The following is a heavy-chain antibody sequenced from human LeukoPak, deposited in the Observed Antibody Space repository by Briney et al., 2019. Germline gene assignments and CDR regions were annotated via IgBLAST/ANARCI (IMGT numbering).Heavy chain of an antibody. Sequence: PWESLSLTCTVSGDSVSIYYWSWVRQPPGKGLEWVGNMYYRGSTTYNPSLNSRITLSVDTSKNQFSMKLSSVTAADTAVYYCARGLFAFDIWGQGTMVTVSS. CDR2: MYYRGST. CDR1: GDSVSIYY. J-gene: IGHJ3*02. V-gene: IGHV4-59*02. CDR3: ARGLFAFDI.